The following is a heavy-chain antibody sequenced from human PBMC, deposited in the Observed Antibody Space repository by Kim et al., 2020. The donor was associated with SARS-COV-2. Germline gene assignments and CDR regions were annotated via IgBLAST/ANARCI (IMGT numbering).Heavy chain of an antibody. D-gene: IGHD1-26*01. CDR3: ARDREGGNNWFDP. V-gene: IGHV1-3*01. Sequence: YSQKIQGRVTITRNTSASTAYMGLSSLRSEDTAVYYCARDREGGNNWFDPWGQGTLVTVSS. J-gene: IGHJ5*02.